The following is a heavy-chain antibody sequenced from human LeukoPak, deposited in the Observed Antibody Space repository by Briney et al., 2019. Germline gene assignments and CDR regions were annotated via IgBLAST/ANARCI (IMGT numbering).Heavy chain of an antibody. D-gene: IGHD4-23*01. CDR3: ARDYGGSSPFDY. Sequence: GGSLRLSCVASGFTFSRHGMNWVRQAPGKGLEWGSGISPSGDIKYYVDSVKGRFTISRDNSKNTLYLQMNSLRAEDTAVYYCARDYGGSSPFDYWGQGTLVTVSS. V-gene: IGHV3-23*01. CDR2: ISPSGDIK. J-gene: IGHJ4*02. CDR1: GFTFSRHG.